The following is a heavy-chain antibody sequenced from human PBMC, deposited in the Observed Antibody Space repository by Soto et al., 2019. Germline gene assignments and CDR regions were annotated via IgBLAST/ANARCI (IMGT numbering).Heavy chain of an antibody. CDR3: ARGWFGEFVDYFDF. J-gene: IGHJ4*02. V-gene: IGHV1-18*01. CDR2: ISAYNGNT. CDR1: GYTFTSYA. Sequence: QVQLVQSGAEVKKPGASVKVSCKASGYTFTSYAISWVRQAPGQGLEWMGWISAYNGNTNYAQKLQGRVTMTTDTSTSPAPMELRSLRSDATAVYYCARGWFGEFVDYFDFWGQGTLVTVSS. D-gene: IGHD3-10*01.